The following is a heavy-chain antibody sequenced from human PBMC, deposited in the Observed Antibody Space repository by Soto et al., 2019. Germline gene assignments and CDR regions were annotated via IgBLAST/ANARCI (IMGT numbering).Heavy chain of an antibody. D-gene: IGHD5-12*01. V-gene: IGHV3-23*01. CDR3: VKDPLRHGHNGFDP. Sequence: EVQLLESGGGLVQPGGSLTLSCAASGFPFSGYAMSWVRQAPGKGLEWVAAIRDSGDRTHYADSVEGRFTISRDNVKYTVYLQMDGLKAEDTAVYFCVKDPLRHGHNGFDPWGQGTLVTVST. CDR1: GFPFSGYA. J-gene: IGHJ5*02. CDR2: IRDSGDRT.